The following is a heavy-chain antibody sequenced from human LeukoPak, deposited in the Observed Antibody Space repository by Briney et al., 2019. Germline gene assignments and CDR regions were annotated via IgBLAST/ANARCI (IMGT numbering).Heavy chain of an antibody. V-gene: IGHV3-30*02. CDR2: IWYDGSNK. Sequence: GGSLRLSCAASGFTFSSYGMHWVRQAPGKGLEWVAVIWYDGSNKYYADSVKGRFTISRDNSKNTLYLQMNSLRAEDTAVYYCAKGVVVVAATPGFVGDYWGQGTLVTVSS. CDR1: GFTFSSYG. CDR3: AKGVVVVAATPGFVGDY. D-gene: IGHD2-15*01. J-gene: IGHJ4*02.